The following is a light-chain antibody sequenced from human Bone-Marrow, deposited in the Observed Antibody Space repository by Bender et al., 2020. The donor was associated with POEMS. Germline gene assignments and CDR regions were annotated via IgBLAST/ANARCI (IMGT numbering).Light chain of an antibody. CDR1: SSDVGAYNY. Sequence: QSALTQPASVSGSPGQSITISCTGTSSDVGAYNYVSWCQQHPGKAPKLMIYDVSKRPSGVPDRFSGSRSGSTASLTITGLQAEDEGDYYCQSYDNSLGGWVFGGGTKLTVL. J-gene: IGLJ3*02. V-gene: IGLV2-14*03. CDR2: DVS. CDR3: QSYDNSLGGWV.